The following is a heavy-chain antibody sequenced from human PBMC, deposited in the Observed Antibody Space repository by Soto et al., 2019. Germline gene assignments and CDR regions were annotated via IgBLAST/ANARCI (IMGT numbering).Heavy chain of an antibody. CDR2: ISGSGGST. D-gene: IGHD2-2*01. Sequence: EVQLLESGGGLVQPGGSLRLSCAASGFTFSSYAMSWVRQAPGKGLEWVSAISGSGGSTYYADSVKGRFTISRDNSKNTLYLQMNSLRAGDTAVYYWAKPPPPEYQLLGPYYFDYWGQGTLVTVSS. CDR3: AKPPPPEYQLLGPYYFDY. V-gene: IGHV3-23*01. J-gene: IGHJ4*02. CDR1: GFTFSSYA.